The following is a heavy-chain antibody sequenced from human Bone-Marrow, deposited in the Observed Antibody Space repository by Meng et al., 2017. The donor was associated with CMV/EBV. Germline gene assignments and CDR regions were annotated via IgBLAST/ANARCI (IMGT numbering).Heavy chain of an antibody. CDR3: ARGALLWFGELLYSSYYYGMDV. CDR1: GFTFSSYA. J-gene: IGHJ6*02. D-gene: IGHD3-10*01. V-gene: IGHV3-30*04. CDR2: ISYDGSNK. Sequence: GESLKISCAASGFTFSSYAMHWVRQAPGKGLEWVAVISYDGSNKYYADSVKGRFTISRDNSKNTLYLQMNSLRAEDTAVYYCARGALLWFGELLYSSYYYGMDVWGQGTTVTVYS.